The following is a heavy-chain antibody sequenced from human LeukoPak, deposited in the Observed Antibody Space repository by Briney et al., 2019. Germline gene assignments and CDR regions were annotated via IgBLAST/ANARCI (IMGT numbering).Heavy chain of an antibody. Sequence: GGSLRLSCTVSGFTVSSNSMSWVRQAPGKGLEWVSFIFSSTHYSDSVKGRFTISRDNSKNTLYLQMNSLRAEDTAVYYCAKGPKRDSSGYYGKYYFDYWGQGTLVTVSS. J-gene: IGHJ4*02. V-gene: IGHV3-53*01. D-gene: IGHD3-22*01. CDR2: IFSST. CDR3: AKGPKRDSSGYYGKYYFDY. CDR1: GFTVSSNS.